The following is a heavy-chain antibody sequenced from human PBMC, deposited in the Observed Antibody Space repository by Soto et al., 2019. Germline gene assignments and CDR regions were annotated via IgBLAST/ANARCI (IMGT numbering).Heavy chain of an antibody. CDR1: GGTFSSYA. CDR2: VIPIFGTA. J-gene: IGHJ4*02. V-gene: IGHV1-69*13. Sequence: SVKVSCKASGGTFSSYAISWVRQAPGQGLEWMGGVIPIFGTANYAQKFQGRVMLTADESTSTAYMELSSLRSEDTAVYYCARVLCSGGSCYYYWGQGTLVTVSS. CDR3: ARVLCSGGSCYYY. D-gene: IGHD2-15*01.